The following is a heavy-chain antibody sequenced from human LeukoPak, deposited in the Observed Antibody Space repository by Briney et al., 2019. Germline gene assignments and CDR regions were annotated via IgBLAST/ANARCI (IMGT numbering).Heavy chain of an antibody. CDR1: GFTFSNYW. CDR3: ARQYSYDSSGYYPWDY. CDR2: IKPDGSEK. J-gene: IGHJ4*02. V-gene: IGHV3-7*02. Sequence: GGSLRLSCAASGFTFSNYWMTWVRQAPGKGLEWVANIKPDGSEKFYVDSVKGRFTISRDNAKNTLYLQMNSLRAEDTAMYYCARQYSYDSSGYYPWDYWGQGTLVTVSS. D-gene: IGHD3-22*01.